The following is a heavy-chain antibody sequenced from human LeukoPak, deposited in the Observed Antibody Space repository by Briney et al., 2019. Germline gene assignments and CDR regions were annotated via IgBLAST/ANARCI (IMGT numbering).Heavy chain of an antibody. D-gene: IGHD6-6*01. J-gene: IGHJ6*03. CDR2: INPNSGGT. CDR1: GYTFTGYY. V-gene: IGHV1-2*02. Sequence: ASVKVSCKASGYTFTGYYMHWVRQAPGQGLEWMGWINPNSGGTNYAQKFQGRVTMTRDTSISTAYMELSRLRSDDTAVYYCARTYSSSRSYYYYMDVWGKGTTVTVSS. CDR3: ARTYSSSRSYYYYMDV.